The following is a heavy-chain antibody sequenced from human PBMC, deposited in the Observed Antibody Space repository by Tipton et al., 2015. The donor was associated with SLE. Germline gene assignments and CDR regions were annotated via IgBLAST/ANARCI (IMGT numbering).Heavy chain of an antibody. Sequence: TLSLTCAVPGYSISSGYYWGWIRQPPGKGLEWIGSIYHSGSTYYNPSLKSRVTISVDTSKNQFSLKLSSVTAADTAVYYCATKRWLHRTNWYFDLWGRGTLVTVSS. CDR2: IYHSGST. CDR1: GYSISSGYY. J-gene: IGHJ2*01. V-gene: IGHV4-38-2*01. CDR3: ATKRWLHRTNWYFDL. D-gene: IGHD5-24*01.